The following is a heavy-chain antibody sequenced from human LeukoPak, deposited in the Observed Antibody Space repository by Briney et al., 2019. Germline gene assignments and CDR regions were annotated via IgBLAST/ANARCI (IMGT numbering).Heavy chain of an antibody. CDR1: GYTFTSYG. CDR3: ARRGDIGDRYYYYMDV. D-gene: IGHD2-15*01. Sequence: ASVKVSCKASGYTFTSYGISWVRQAPGQGLEWMGWISAYNGNTNYAQKLQGRVTMTTDTSTSTAYMELRSLRSDDTAVYYCARRGDIGDRYYYYMDVWGKGTTVTVSS. V-gene: IGHV1-18*01. J-gene: IGHJ6*03. CDR2: ISAYNGNT.